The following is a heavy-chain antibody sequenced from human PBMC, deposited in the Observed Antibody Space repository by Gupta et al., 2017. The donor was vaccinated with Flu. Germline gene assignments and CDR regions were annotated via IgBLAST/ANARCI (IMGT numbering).Heavy chain of an antibody. CDR2: IKSKTSGETT. J-gene: IGHJ4*02. Sequence: EVQVVDSGGGLVKPGGSLRISCAASGFAFTYAWITWFRQAPGKGLEWVGRIKSKTSGETTDYAAPVKGRFTISRDDSQNTLSLQMNSLKTEDTGVYYCAADIAEAGSGKFDYWGQGTLVTVSS. D-gene: IGHD6-19*01. CDR1: GFAFTYAW. CDR3: AADIAEAGSGKFDY. V-gene: IGHV3-15*01.